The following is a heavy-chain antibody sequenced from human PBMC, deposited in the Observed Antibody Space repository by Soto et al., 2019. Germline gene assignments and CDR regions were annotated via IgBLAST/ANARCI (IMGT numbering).Heavy chain of an antibody. CDR1: GFTFSSYA. CDR2: ISGSGGST. D-gene: IGHD3-9*01. V-gene: IGHV3-23*01. J-gene: IGHJ4*02. Sequence: GSLRLSCAASGFTFSSYAMSWVRQAPGKGLEWVSAISGSGGSTYYADSVKGRFTIPRDNSKNTLYLQMNSLRAEDTAVYYCAKGPNILTGYYTPFDYWGQGTLVTVSS. CDR3: AKGPNILTGYYTPFDY.